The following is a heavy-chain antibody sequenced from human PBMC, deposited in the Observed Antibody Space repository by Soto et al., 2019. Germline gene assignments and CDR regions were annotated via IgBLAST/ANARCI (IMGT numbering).Heavy chain of an antibody. D-gene: IGHD5-12*01. CDR1: GFTFSTYS. V-gene: IGHV3-48*02. CDR2: ITATSDII. J-gene: IGHJ4*02. CDR3: ARPRTDYDYKFAF. Sequence: EVQLVESGGGLVQPGGSLRLSCAASGFTFSTYSMNWVRQAPGKGLEWVSFITATSDIIYYADSVKGRFTISRDNAKASVFLQMNGLRDEDTGVYYCARPRTDYDYKFAFWGQGTLVTVSS.